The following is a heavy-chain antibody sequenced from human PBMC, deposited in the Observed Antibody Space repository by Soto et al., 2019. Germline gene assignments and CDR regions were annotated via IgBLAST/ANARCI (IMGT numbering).Heavy chain of an antibody. CDR1: GFTFYTYA. V-gene: IGHV3-23*01. CDR3: ARGHYGMDV. J-gene: IGHJ6*02. Sequence: QSGGSLRLSXAASGFTFYTYAMSWVRQAPGKGLEWVSAISGTTGETYYAASVEGRFAVSRDNSKNMVFLQMNSLRAEDTGLYYCARGHYGMDVWGPGTKVTVSS. CDR2: ISGTTGET.